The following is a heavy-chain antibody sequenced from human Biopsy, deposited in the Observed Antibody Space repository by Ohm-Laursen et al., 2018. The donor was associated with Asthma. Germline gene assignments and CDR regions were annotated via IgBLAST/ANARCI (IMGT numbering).Heavy chain of an antibody. Sequence: SLRLSCAASGFVFSQSGMHWVRQAPGKGLEWVASVSSSGGSRDYADSVKGRFIISRDNSKNTLYLQMNSLRAEDTAVYYCARDIVATMIGYYYYGMDVWGQGTTVTVSS. CDR2: VSSSGGSR. CDR1: GFVFSQSG. D-gene: IGHD5-12*01. V-gene: IGHV3-33*08. J-gene: IGHJ6*02. CDR3: ARDIVATMIGYYYYGMDV.